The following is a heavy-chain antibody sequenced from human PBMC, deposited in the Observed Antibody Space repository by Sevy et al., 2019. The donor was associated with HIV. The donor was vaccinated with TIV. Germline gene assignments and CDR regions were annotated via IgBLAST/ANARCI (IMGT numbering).Heavy chain of an antibody. J-gene: IGHJ4*02. V-gene: IGHV4-59*08. Sequence: LTCTVSGGSITSLYWGWIRQPPGKGLEWIANIYYNGNTNYNPSLKSRVTISLDTSKNQFSLRLSSVTAADTAIYYCAGENARGRGYSWGQGTLVTVSS. D-gene: IGHD3-10*01. CDR1: GGSITSLY. CDR3: AGENARGRGYS. CDR2: IYYNGNT.